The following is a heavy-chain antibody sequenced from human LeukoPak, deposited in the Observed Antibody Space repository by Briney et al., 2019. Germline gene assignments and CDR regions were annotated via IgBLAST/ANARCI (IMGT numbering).Heavy chain of an antibody. D-gene: IGHD1-26*01. V-gene: IGHV3-72*01. Sequence: GGSLRLSCAGSGFTFSHYYIDWVRQAPGKGLEWVARIRNKANSYSIEYAASVKGRFTISRDYSKNSVYLQMNSLKSEDTADYYCVRVMLGSSKFFDLWGRGTLVTVSS. CDR3: VRVMLGSSKFFDL. CDR1: GFTFSHYY. CDR2: IRNKANSYSI. J-gene: IGHJ2*01.